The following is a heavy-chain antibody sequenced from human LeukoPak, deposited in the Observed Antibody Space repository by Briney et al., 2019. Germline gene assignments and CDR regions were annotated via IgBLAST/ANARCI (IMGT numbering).Heavy chain of an antibody. CDR3: AKDLRNSADSKMGAADY. CDR1: GFTFSNAG. J-gene: IGHJ4*02. V-gene: IGHV3-30*02. CDR2: IRFSGGNT. D-gene: IGHD1-26*01. Sequence: GGSLRLSCAASGFTFSNAGMHWVRQAPGKGLEWVSSIRFSGGNTYYADSVKGRFTISRDSSKNTLYLQMNSLRAEDTAVYYCAKDLRNSADSKMGAADYCGRGTLVTVSS.